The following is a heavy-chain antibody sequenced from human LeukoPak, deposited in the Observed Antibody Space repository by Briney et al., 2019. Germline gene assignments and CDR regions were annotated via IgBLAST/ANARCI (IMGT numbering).Heavy chain of an antibody. CDR1: GFTFSSYD. CDR3: ARAQPPYHGRLDS. D-gene: IGHD3-16*01. V-gene: IGHV3-13*01. CDR2: IGIAGDT. Sequence: PGGSLRLSCAASGFTFSSYDMHWVRQATGKGLEWVSGIGIAGDTHYPDSVRGRFTIFRENAKNSLYLQMNSLRAEDTAVYYCARAQPPYHGRLDSWGQRILVTVSS. J-gene: IGHJ5*01.